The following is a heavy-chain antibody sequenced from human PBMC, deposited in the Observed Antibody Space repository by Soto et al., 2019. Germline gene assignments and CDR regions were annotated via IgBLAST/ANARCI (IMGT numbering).Heavy chain of an antibody. V-gene: IGHV3-30*18. Sequence: QVQLVESGGGVVQPGRSLRLSCAASGFTFSSYGMHWVRQAPGKGLEWVAVISYDGSNKYYADSVKGRFTISRDNSKNTLYLQMNGQTANHTAVCDFAKDEEATVISPNWCDPLGQGTLVPVSS. CDR1: GFTFSSYG. J-gene: IGHJ5*02. CDR3: AKDEEATVISPNWCDP. CDR2: ISYDGSNK. D-gene: IGHD4-17*01.